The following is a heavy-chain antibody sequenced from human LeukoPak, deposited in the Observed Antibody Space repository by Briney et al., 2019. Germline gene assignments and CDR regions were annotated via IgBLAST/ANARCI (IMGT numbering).Heavy chain of an antibody. D-gene: IGHD6-13*01. CDR1: GYSISSGYY. J-gene: IGHJ4*02. CDR2: IYHSGST. V-gene: IGHV4-38-2*02. Sequence: SETLSLTCTVSGYSISSGYYWGWIRQPPGKGLEWIGSIYHSGSTYYNPSLKSRVTISVDTSKNQFSLKLSSVTAADSAVYYCARHESRSSWYIDYWGQGTLVTVSS. CDR3: ARHESRSSWYIDY.